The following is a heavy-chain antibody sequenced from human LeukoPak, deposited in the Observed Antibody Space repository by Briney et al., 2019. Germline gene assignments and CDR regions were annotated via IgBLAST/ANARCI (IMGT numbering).Heavy chain of an antibody. J-gene: IGHJ4*02. CDR1: GYTFTGHY. D-gene: IGHD3-22*01. CDR3: ARRLDRGYFDY. CDR2: INTGSGNT. Sequence: GASVNVSCKASGYTFTGHYMHWVRQAPGQGLEGMGWINTGSGNTKYSQEFQGRVTITRDTSASTAYMDLSSLRSEDMAVYYCARRLDRGYFDYWGQGTLVTVSS. V-gene: IGHV1-3*03.